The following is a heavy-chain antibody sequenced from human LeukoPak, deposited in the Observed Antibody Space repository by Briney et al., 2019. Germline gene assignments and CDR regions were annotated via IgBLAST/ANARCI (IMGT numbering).Heavy chain of an antibody. J-gene: IGHJ6*03. D-gene: IGHD3-22*01. Sequence: GGSLRLSCAASGFTFSSYGMHWVRQAPGKGLEWVAVISYDGSNKYYADSVKGRFTISRDNSKNTLYLQMNSLRAEDTAVYYCAKDSSGYYSIYYYYYYMDVWGKGTTVTVS. CDR3: AKDSSGYYSIYYYYYYMDV. CDR2: ISYDGSNK. CDR1: GFTFSSYG. V-gene: IGHV3-30*18.